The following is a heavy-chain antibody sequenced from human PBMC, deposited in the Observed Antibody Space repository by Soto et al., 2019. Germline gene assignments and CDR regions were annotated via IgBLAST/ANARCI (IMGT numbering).Heavy chain of an antibody. CDR3: ARQELRFLELSRYYYYYMDV. CDR1: GGSISSSSYY. CDR2: IYYSGST. J-gene: IGHJ6*03. D-gene: IGHD3-3*01. V-gene: IGHV4-39*01. Sequence: QLQLQESGPGLVKPSETLSLTCTVSGGSISSSSYYWGWIRQPPGKGLEWIGSIYYSGSTYYNPSLKSRVTISVDTSKNQFSLKLISVTAADTAVYYCARQELRFLELSRYYYYYMDVWGKGTTVTVSS.